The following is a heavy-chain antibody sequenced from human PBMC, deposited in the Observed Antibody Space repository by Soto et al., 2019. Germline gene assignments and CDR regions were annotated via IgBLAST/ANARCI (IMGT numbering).Heavy chain of an antibody. V-gene: IGHV3-30-3*01. D-gene: IGHD1-20*01. Sequence: QVQLVESGGGVVQPGRSLRLSCAASGFTFSSYAMHWVRQAPGKGLEWVAVISYDGSNKYYADSVKGRFTISRDNSKNTLYLQMTSLRAEDTAVYYCARDNNWNPSSGMDVWGQGTTVTVSS. CDR2: ISYDGSNK. CDR1: GFTFSSYA. CDR3: ARDNNWNPSSGMDV. J-gene: IGHJ6*02.